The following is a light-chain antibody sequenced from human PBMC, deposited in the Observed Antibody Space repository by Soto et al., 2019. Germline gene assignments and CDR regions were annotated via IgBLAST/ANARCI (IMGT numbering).Light chain of an antibody. CDR1: QSLLHSNGYRY. V-gene: IGKV2-28*01. CDR3: MQALQTPPA. J-gene: IGKJ5*01. CDR2: LGS. Sequence: EIVMTQSPLSLPVTPGEPASISCRSSQSLLHSNGYRYLDWYLQKPGQSPQLLIYLGSNRASGVPDRFSRSGSGTEFALKISRVEAEDVGLYYCMQALQTPPAFGQGTRLEMK.